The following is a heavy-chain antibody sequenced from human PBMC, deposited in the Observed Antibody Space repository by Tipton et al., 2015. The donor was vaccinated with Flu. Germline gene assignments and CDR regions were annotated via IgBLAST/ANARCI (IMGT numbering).Heavy chain of an antibody. V-gene: IGHV4-38-2*02. D-gene: IGHD3-3*01. CDR1: GYSISSGYY. Sequence: TLSLTCSVSGYSISSGYYWGWIRQPPGKGLEWIGSIYHSGSTYYNPSLKSRVTISVDTSKNQFSLKLSSVTAADTAVYYCARSPQNTIFGVVIKYFDYWGQGTLVTASS. CDR2: IYHSGST. J-gene: IGHJ4*02. CDR3: ARSPQNTIFGVVIKYFDY.